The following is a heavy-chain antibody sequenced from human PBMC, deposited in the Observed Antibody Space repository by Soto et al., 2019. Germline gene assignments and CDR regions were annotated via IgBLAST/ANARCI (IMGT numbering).Heavy chain of an antibody. Sequence: EVQLVESGGGLVQPGGSLKLSCAASGFTFSDSGMHWVRQASGRGLEWIGLIRSKAGSYATVYAASGKGRFTISRDDSKNTAYLQMNILKTEDTAMYDCNWDYEPYWGQGTLVTVSS. CDR1: GFTFSDSG. D-gene: IGHD3-22*01. J-gene: IGHJ4*02. CDR3: NWDYEPY. CDR2: IRSKAGSYAT. V-gene: IGHV3-73*02.